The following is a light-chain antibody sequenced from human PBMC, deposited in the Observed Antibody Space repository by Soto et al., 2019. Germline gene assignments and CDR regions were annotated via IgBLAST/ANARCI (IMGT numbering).Light chain of an antibody. J-gene: IGKJ4*01. CDR1: QSVLYSSNNKNY. Sequence: IVMTQSPDSLAVSLGERATINCKSSQSVLYSSNNKNYLAWYQQKPGQPPKLLIYWSSTRESGVPDRFSGSGSGTDFTLPISSLQAEDVAVYSCQQYDSPPLTFGGGNKVEIK. V-gene: IGKV4-1*01. CDR2: WSS. CDR3: QQYDSPPLT.